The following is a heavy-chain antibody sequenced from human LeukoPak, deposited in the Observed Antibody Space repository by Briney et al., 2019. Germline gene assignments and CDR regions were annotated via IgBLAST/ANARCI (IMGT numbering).Heavy chain of an antibody. V-gene: IGHV4-59*08. CDR1: GGSISSYY. J-gene: IGHJ4*02. CDR2: IYYSGST. Sequence: PSETLSLTCTVSGGSISSYYWSWIRQPPGKGLEWIGYIYYSGSTNYNPSLKSRVTISVDTSKNQFSLKLSSVTAADTAVYYCARRGGYYDKLGFDYWGQGTLVTVSS. CDR3: ARRGGYYDKLGFDY. D-gene: IGHD3-10*01.